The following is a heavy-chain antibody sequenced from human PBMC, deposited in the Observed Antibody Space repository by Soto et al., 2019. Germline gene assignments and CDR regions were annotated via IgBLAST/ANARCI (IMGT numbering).Heavy chain of an antibody. CDR3: ARDTPDIVVVPAAIGGWFDP. D-gene: IGHD2-2*01. CDR2: IIPIFGTA. Sequence: QVQLVQSGAEVKKPGSSVKVSCKASGGTFSSYAISWVRQAPGQGLEWMGGIIPIFGTANYAQKFQGRVTITADESTSTAYMALSSLRSEDTAVYYCARDTPDIVVVPAAIGGWFDPWGQGTLVTVSS. CDR1: GGTFSSYA. V-gene: IGHV1-69*01. J-gene: IGHJ5*02.